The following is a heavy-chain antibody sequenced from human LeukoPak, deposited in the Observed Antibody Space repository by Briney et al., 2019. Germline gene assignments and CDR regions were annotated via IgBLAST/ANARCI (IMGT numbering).Heavy chain of an antibody. D-gene: IGHD2-21*02. Sequence: GASVKVSCKASGGTFSSYAISWARQAPGQGLEWMGGIIPIFGTANYAQKFQGRVTITADESTSTAYMELSSLRSEDTAVYYCARGAVVTAIRLGAFDIWGQGTMVTVSS. V-gene: IGHV1-69*13. CDR3: ARGAVVTAIRLGAFDI. J-gene: IGHJ3*02. CDR1: GGTFSSYA. CDR2: IIPIFGTA.